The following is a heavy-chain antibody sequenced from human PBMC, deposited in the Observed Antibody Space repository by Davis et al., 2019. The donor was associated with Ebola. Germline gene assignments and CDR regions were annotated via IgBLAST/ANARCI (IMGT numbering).Heavy chain of an antibody. CDR2: IKQDGSEK. J-gene: IGHJ4*02. D-gene: IGHD1-26*01. V-gene: IGHV3-7*01. CDR1: GFTFSSYW. Sequence: GESLKIPCAASGFTFSSYWMSWVRQAPGKGLEWVANIKQDGSEKYYVDSVKGRFTISRDNAKNSLYLQMNSLRAEDTAVYYCARAIGKYGDFDYWGQGTLVTVSS. CDR3: ARAIGKYGDFDY.